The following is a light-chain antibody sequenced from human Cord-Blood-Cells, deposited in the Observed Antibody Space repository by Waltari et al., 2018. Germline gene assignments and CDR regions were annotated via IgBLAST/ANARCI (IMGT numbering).Light chain of an antibody. V-gene: IGLV2-23*03. J-gene: IGLJ2*01. CDR2: EGS. CDR1: RSDVGRYNL. CDR3: CSYAGSSTFEV. Sequence: SVSGSPGQSITLPCTGTRSDVGRYNLVSWYQQHPGKAPKLMIYEGSKRPSGVSNRFSGSKSGNTASLTISGLQAEDEADYYCCSYAGSSTFEVFGGGTKLTVL.